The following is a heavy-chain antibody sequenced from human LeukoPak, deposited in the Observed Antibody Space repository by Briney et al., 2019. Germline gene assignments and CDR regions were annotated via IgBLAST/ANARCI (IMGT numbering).Heavy chain of an antibody. CDR2: MNPNSGNT. J-gene: IGHJ4*02. Sequence: GASVKVSCTASGYTFTSYDINWVRQATGQGLEWMGWMNPNSGNTGYAQKFQGRVTMTRNTSISTAYMELSSLRSEDTAVYYCATKRGYSYGSPHWGQGTLVTVSS. D-gene: IGHD5-18*01. CDR3: ATKRGYSYGSPH. CDR1: GYTFTSYD. V-gene: IGHV1-8*01.